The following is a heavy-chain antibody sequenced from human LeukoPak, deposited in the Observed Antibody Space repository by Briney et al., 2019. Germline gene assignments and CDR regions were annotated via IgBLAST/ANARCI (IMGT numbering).Heavy chain of an antibody. J-gene: IGHJ3*02. CDR2: IYYSGST. V-gene: IGHV4-39*02. CDR1: GGSISSSSYY. Sequence: ETLSLTCTVSGGSISSSSYYWGWIRQPPGKGLEWIGTIYYSGSTYYNPSLQSRVTISADTPKNQFSLKLSSVTAVDTAVYYCARELGYCSGGSCPNDAFDIWGQGTMVTVSS. CDR3: ARELGYCSGGSCPNDAFDI. D-gene: IGHD2-15*01.